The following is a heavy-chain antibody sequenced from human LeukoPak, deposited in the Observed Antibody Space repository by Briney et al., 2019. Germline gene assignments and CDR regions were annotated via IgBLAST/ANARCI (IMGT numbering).Heavy chain of an antibody. V-gene: IGHV4-39*01. D-gene: IGHD3-10*01. Sequence: PSETLSLTCTVSGGSISSSSYYWGWVRQPPGKGLECIGNIYYSGTTYYNSSLMSRVTISVDTSKNQFSLNLSSVTAADTAVYYCARHLRVTMVRGIVRQSPGYFDYWGQGALVTVSS. CDR3: ARHLRVTMVRGIVRQSPGYFDY. CDR1: GGSISSSSYY. J-gene: IGHJ4*02. CDR2: IYYSGTT.